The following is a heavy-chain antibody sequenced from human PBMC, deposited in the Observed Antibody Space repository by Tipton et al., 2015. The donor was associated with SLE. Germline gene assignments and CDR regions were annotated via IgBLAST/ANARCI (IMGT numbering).Heavy chain of an antibody. Sequence: TLSLTCTVSGGSISGGSYYWSWIRQPAGKGLEWIGRMYTSGSTNYNPSLKSRVTISVDTSKNQFSLKLTSLTTADTAVYYCARSLGGSGWYYFDYWGQGTLVTVSS. D-gene: IGHD6-19*01. CDR2: MYTSGST. J-gene: IGHJ4*02. V-gene: IGHV4-61*02. CDR3: ARSLGGSGWYYFDY. CDR1: GGSISGGSYY.